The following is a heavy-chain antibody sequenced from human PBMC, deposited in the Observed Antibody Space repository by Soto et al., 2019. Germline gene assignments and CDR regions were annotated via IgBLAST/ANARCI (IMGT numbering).Heavy chain of an antibody. CDR2: ISAYNGNT. CDR1: GYTFTSYG. Sequence: ASVKVSCKASGYTFTSYGIRWVRQAPGQGLEWMGWISAYNGNTNYAQKLQGRVTMTTDTSTSTASMELRSMRSDATAVYFCERGGKMAARDAFDSWGQGTMVTVSS. CDR3: ERGGKMAARDAFDS. V-gene: IGHV1-18*01. J-gene: IGHJ3*02. D-gene: IGHD6-6*01.